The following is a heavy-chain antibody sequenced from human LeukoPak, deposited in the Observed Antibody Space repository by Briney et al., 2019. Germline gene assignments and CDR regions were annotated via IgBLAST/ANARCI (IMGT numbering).Heavy chain of an antibody. CDR2: ISSSSSYI. CDR3: ARDFGSWYRAFDY. J-gene: IGHJ4*02. Sequence: GGSLRLSCAASGFTFSSYAMSWVRQAPGKGLEWVSSISSSSSYIYYADSVKGRFTISRDNAKNSLYLQMNSLRAEDTAVYYCARDFGSWYRAFDYWGQGTLVTVSS. V-gene: IGHV3-21*01. CDR1: GFTFSSYA. D-gene: IGHD6-13*01.